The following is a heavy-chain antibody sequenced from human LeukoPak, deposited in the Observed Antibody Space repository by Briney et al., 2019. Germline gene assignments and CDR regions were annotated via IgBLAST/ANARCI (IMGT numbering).Heavy chain of an antibody. V-gene: IGHV1-18*01. CDR2: ISAYNGNT. D-gene: IGHD3-3*01. CDR1: GYTFTSYG. J-gene: IGHJ5*02. Sequence: ASVKVSCTASGYTFTSYGISWVRQAPGQGLEWMGWISAYNGNTNYAQKLQGRVTMTTDTSTSTAYMELRSLRSDDTAVYYCARGGSDYDFWSGYYTGCWFDPWGQGTLVTVPS. CDR3: ARGGSDYDFWSGYYTGCWFDP.